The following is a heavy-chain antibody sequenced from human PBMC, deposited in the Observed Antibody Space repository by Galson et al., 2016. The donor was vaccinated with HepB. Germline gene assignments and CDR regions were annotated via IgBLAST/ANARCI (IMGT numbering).Heavy chain of an antibody. V-gene: IGHV3-30-3*01. CDR3: ARDEDDPSYTIDF. J-gene: IGHJ4*02. Sequence: SLRLSCAASGFTFSTYAMHWVRQAPCKGLEWVAVISHDGNKKHYAASVNGRFTTARDNSENTLYLQMHSLRAEDTAVYYCARDEDDPSYTIDFWGQGTLVSVSS. CDR2: ISHDGNKK. D-gene: IGHD3-10*01. CDR1: GFTFSTYA.